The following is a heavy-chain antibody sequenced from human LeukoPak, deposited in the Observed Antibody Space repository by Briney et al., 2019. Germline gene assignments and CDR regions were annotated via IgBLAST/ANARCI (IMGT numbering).Heavy chain of an antibody. CDR3: ARDARFLEWLIN. J-gene: IGHJ4*02. CDR1: GYTFTSYG. D-gene: IGHD3-3*01. CDR2: ISAYNGNT. V-gene: IGHV1-18*01. Sequence: ASVKVSCKASGYTFTSYGISWVRQAPGQGLEWMGWISAYNGNTSYAQKLQGRVTMTTDTSTSTAYMELRSLRSDDTAVYYCARDARFLEWLINWGQGTLVTVSS.